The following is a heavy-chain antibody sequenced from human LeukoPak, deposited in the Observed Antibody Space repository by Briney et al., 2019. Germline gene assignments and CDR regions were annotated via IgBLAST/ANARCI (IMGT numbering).Heavy chain of an antibody. CDR2: IYSGGST. Sequence: GGSLRLSCAASGFTVSSNYMSWVRQAPGKGLEWVSVIYSGGSTYYADSVKGRFTSSRDNSKNTLYLQMYSLRAEDTAVYYCAISGYYDSSGYWDAFDIWGQGTMVTVSS. CDR3: AISGYYDSSGYWDAFDI. V-gene: IGHV3-53*01. CDR1: GFTVSSNY. D-gene: IGHD3-22*01. J-gene: IGHJ3*02.